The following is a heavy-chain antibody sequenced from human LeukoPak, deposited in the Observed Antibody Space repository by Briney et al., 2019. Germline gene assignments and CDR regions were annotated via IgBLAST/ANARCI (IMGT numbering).Heavy chain of an antibody. CDR2: IHHSGST. D-gene: IGHD3-10*01. CDR1: GYSINSGYY. CDR3: ARLVRGVGYWYFDF. Sequence: PSETLSLTCAVSGYSINSGYYWGWIRQPPGKGLEWIGSIHHSGSTQHNPSLKSRVTISVDTSKNQFSLKLSSVTAADTAVYYCARLVRGVGYWYFDFWGRGTLVTVSS. V-gene: IGHV4-38-2*01. J-gene: IGHJ2*01.